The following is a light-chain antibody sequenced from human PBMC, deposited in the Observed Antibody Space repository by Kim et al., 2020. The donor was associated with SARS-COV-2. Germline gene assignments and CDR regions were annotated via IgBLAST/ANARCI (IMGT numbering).Light chain of an antibody. CDR2: GKN. V-gene: IGLV3-19*01. J-gene: IGLJ3*02. Sequence: SSELTQDPAVSVALGQTVRITCQGDSLRSYYASWYQQKPGQAPVLVIYGKNNRPSGITDRFSGSSSGNTASLTITGAPAEDEADYYCNSRDSSGNHRFGG. CDR1: SLRSYY. CDR3: NSRDSSGNHR.